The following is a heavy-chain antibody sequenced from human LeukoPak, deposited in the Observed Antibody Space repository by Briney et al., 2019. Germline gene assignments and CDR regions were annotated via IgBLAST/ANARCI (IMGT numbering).Heavy chain of an antibody. CDR3: AKDHIAAAGTVYFDY. Sequence: GGSLRLSCAASGFTFSSYAMSWVRQAPGKGLEWVSAISGSGGSTYYADSVKGRFTISRDNSKNTLYLQMNSPRAEDTAVCYCAKDHIAAAGTVYFDYWGQGTLVTVSS. D-gene: IGHD6-13*01. J-gene: IGHJ4*02. V-gene: IGHV3-23*01. CDR2: ISGSGGST. CDR1: GFTFSSYA.